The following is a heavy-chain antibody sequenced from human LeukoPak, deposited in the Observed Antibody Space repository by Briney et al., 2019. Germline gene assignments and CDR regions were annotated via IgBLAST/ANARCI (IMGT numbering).Heavy chain of an antibody. D-gene: IGHD6-19*01. CDR1: GFTFSSYW. CDR2: ISSSSSYI. V-gene: IGHV3-21*01. J-gene: IGHJ4*02. CDR3: ARDGYSSGWYYFDY. Sequence: GGSLRLSCAASGFTFSSYWMSWVRQAPGKGLEWVSSISSSSSYIYYADSVKGRFTISRDNAKNSLYLQMNSLRAEDTAVYYCARDGYSSGWYYFDYWGQGTLVTVSS.